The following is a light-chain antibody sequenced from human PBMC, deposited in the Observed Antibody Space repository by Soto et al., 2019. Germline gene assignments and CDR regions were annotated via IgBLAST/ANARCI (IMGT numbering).Light chain of an antibody. CDR2: DAN. CDR1: TGDVGAYNF. CDR3: CSYAGIFTWV. J-gene: IGLJ3*02. Sequence: QSALTQPRSVSGSPGQSVTISCTGTTGDVGAYNFVSWYQLHPGKAPKLMIYDANKRPSGVPDRFSASKSGNTASLTISGLQAEDEADYYCCSYAGIFTWVFGGGTQLTVL. V-gene: IGLV2-11*01.